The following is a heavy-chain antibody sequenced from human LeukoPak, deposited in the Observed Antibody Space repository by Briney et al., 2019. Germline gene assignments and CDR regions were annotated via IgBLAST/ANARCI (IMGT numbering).Heavy chain of an antibody. Sequence: PSETLSLTCTVSGGSISSYYWSWIRQPPGKGLEWIGYIYYSGSTNYNPSLKSRVTISLDTSKNQFSLKLTSVTAADTAVYYCARSISWKAFDIWGQGTMVTVSS. V-gene: IGHV4-59*01. CDR1: GGSISSYY. D-gene: IGHD6-13*01. CDR3: ARSISWKAFDI. CDR2: IYYSGST. J-gene: IGHJ3*02.